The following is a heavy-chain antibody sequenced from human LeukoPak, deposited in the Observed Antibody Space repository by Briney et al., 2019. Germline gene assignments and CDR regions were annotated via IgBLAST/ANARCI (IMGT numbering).Heavy chain of an antibody. D-gene: IGHD2-2*01. CDR1: GGTFSSYA. CDR3: ASGSVVVPAADMENYYYYGMDV. J-gene: IGHJ6*02. Sequence: SVKVSCKASGGTFSSYATSWVRQAPGQGLEWMGGIIPIFGTANYAQKFQGRVTITADESTSTAYMELSSLRSEDTAVYYCASGSVVVPAADMENYYYYGMDVWGQGTTVTVSS. CDR2: IIPIFGTA. V-gene: IGHV1-69*13.